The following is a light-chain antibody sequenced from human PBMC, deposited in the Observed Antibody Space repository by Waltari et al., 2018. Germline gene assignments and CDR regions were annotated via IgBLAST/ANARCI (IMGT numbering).Light chain of an antibody. CDR1: SSTIGGNP. CDR2: SNN. CDR3: AAWDDSLDGYV. Sequence: QSVLTQPPSASGTPGQRVTISCSGSSSTIGGNPVTWYQQFPGRAPKLLIYSNNQRPSGVPDRVSGSKSGTSASLAISGLQSEDEADFYCAAWDDSLDGYVFGTGTKVTVL. V-gene: IGLV1-44*01. J-gene: IGLJ1*01.